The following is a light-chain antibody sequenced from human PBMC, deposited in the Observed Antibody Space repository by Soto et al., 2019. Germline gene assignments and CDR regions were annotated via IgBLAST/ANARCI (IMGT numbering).Light chain of an antibody. CDR3: QQYNSYSRT. J-gene: IGKJ1*01. Sequence: DIQMTQSPSPLPASVGDRVTITCRASQSIDRWLAWYQQRPGKAPKILIYHASSLETGVPSRFSGSGSGTECTLTISSLQPDDVATYYCQQYNSYSRTLGQGTKVDIK. V-gene: IGKV1-5*01. CDR2: HAS. CDR1: QSIDRW.